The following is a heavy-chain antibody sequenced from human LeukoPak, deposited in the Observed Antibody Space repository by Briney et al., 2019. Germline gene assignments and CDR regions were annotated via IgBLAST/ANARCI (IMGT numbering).Heavy chain of an antibody. D-gene: IGHD6-19*01. J-gene: IGHJ4*02. Sequence: GRSPRLSCAASGFTFSSYGMHWVRQAPGKGLEWVALISYDGGYKYYADSVKGRFTISRDNSKNTLYLQMSSLRAEDTAVYYCAKDEYSSGWYGPDYWGQGTLVTVSS. CDR3: AKDEYSSGWYGPDY. CDR2: ISYDGGYK. CDR1: GFTFSSYG. V-gene: IGHV3-30*18.